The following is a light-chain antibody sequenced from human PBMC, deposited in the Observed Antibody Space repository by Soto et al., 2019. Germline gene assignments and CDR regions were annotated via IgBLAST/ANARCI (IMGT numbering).Light chain of an antibody. CDR3: SSHTSGSTRV. Sequence: QSALTQPASVSRSPGQSIAISCTGTSSDVGGYDYVSWYQQHPDKAPKLMIYEVTKRPSGVSNRFSGSKSGNTASLTISGLQPEDEADYYCSSHTSGSTRVFGSGTQLTVL. CDR2: EVT. CDR1: SSDVGGYDY. J-gene: IGLJ7*01. V-gene: IGLV2-14*01.